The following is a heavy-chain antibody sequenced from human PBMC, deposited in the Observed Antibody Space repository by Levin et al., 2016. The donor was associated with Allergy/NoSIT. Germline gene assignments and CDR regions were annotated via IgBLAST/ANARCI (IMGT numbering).Heavy chain of an antibody. J-gene: IGHJ5*02. Sequence: GESLKISCAASGFPFSSYWMHWVRQAPGKGLVWVSRINSDGSSTNYADSVKGRFTISRDNAKDTLSLQMDSLRVEDTAVYYCATGNWGSRWFDPWGQGTLVTVSS. CDR1: GFPFSSYW. V-gene: IGHV3-74*01. CDR3: ATGNWGSRWFDP. D-gene: IGHD7-27*01. CDR2: INSDGSST.